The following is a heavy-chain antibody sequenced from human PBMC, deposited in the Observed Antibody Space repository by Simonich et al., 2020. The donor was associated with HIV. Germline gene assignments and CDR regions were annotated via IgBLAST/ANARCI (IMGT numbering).Heavy chain of an antibody. Sequence: QVQLQQWGAGLLKPSETLSLPCAVYGGSFIGYYWSWIRQPPGKGLEWIGEINHSGSTNYNPSLKSRVTISVDTSKNQFSLKLSSVTAADTAVYYCARRHPTTVTTPYFDYWGQGTLVTVSS. V-gene: IGHV4-34*01. J-gene: IGHJ4*02. CDR1: GGSFIGYY. D-gene: IGHD4-17*01. CDR2: INHSGST. CDR3: ARRHPTTVTTPYFDY.